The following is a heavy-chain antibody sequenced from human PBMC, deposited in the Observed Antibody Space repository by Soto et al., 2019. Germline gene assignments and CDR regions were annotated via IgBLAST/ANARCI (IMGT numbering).Heavy chain of an antibody. J-gene: IGHJ4*02. CDR2: ILYDGSNK. D-gene: IGHD4-17*01. CDR3: AREPSTVTTLYYFQY. Sequence: GGSLRLSCAASGFTFSSYAMHWVRQGPGKGLEWVAVILYDGSNKHYADSVKGRFTISRDNSKNTVYLEMNSLRAEDTAVYYCAREPSTVTTLYYFQYWGQGTVVTVSS. V-gene: IGHV3-30-3*01. CDR1: GFTFSSYA.